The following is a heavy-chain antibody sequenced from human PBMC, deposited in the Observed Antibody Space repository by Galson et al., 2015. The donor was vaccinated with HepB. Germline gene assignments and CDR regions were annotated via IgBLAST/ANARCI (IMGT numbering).Heavy chain of an antibody. D-gene: IGHD6-13*01. CDR1: AFTFNNFA. CDR3: ARGWGLAAAHFDF. Sequence: SLRLSCAASAFTFNNFAMHWVRQAPGKGLEWVAIISHDGNNKYYTDSVKGRFTISRDDSKNTLYLQMNSLRPEDTAVYYCARGWGLAAAHFDFWGQGTLVTVSS. CDR2: ISHDGNNK. J-gene: IGHJ4*02. V-gene: IGHV3-30-3*01.